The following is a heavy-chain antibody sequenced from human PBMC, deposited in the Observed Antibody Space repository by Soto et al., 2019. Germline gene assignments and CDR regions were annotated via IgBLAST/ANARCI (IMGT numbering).Heavy chain of an antibody. V-gene: IGHV1-2*02. CDR1: GYSFIAYF. Sequence: QAQLVQSGAAVRKPGASVTVSCKASGYSFIAYFIHWVRQAPGQGFEWVGWINPNNGATNIARKFQGRGTMTRDKSISTAYMEVSRLRSDDTAVFYCARVLTSVTTGELDPWGQGTLVTVSS. J-gene: IGHJ5*02. D-gene: IGHD4-17*01. CDR2: INPNNGAT. CDR3: ARVLTSVTTGELDP.